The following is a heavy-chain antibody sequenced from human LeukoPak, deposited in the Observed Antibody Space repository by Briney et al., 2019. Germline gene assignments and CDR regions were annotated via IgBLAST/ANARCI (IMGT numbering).Heavy chain of an antibody. Sequence: SETLCFTCSVSGGSMSSYYWSWIRQPAGKGLEWIGRIYTSGSTNYKPSLKTRLTMSVDTSKKQFSLKLSSVTAADTAVYYCARDTFWLGKYYFDYWGQGTLVTVSS. CDR2: IYTSGST. D-gene: IGHD3-9*01. J-gene: IGHJ4*02. CDR3: ARDTFWLGKYYFDY. CDR1: GGSMSSYY. V-gene: IGHV4-4*07.